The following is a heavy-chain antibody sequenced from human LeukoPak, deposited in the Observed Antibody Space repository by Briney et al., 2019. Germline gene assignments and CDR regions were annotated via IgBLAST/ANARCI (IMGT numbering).Heavy chain of an antibody. Sequence: SETLSLTCTVSGGSVSSYYWSCIRQPPGKGLEWIGYIYYSGSTNYNPSLKSRVTISVDTSKNQFSLKLSSVTAADTAVYYCARHPGRLIPLDYWGQGTLVTVSS. J-gene: IGHJ4*02. CDR1: GGSVSSYY. CDR3: ARHPGRLIPLDY. V-gene: IGHV4-59*02. D-gene: IGHD3-16*01. CDR2: IYYSGST.